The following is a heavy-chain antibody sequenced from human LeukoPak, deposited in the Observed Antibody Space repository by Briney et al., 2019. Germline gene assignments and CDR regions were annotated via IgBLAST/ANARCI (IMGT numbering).Heavy chain of an antibody. J-gene: IGHJ3*02. Sequence: SETLSLTCTVSGGSISSYYWSWIRQPPGKGLEWSGYIYYSGSTNYNPSLKSRVTISVDTSKNQFSLKLSSVTAADTAVYYCARRLWFGELSPHDAFDIWGQGTMVTVSS. V-gene: IGHV4-59*08. CDR1: GGSISSYY. CDR2: IYYSGST. D-gene: IGHD3-10*01. CDR3: ARRLWFGELSPHDAFDI.